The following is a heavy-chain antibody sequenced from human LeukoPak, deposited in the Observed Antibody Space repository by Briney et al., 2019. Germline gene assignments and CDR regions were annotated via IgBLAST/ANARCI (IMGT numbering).Heavy chain of an antibody. CDR3: ARGPLGYCSSTSCYAPYYYYGMDV. CDR1: GGSISSYY. Sequence: TSETLSLTCTVSGGSISSYYWSGVRQPPGKGLECIGDIYYSGSTNYNPSLKSRVTISVDTSKNQFSLKLSSVTAADTVVYYCARGPLGYCSSTSCYAPYYYYGMDVWGQGTTVTVSS. D-gene: IGHD2-2*01. J-gene: IGHJ6*02. CDR2: IYYSGST. V-gene: IGHV4-59*01.